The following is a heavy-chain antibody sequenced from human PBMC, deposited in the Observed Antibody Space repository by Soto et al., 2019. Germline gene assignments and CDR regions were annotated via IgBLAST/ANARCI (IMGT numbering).Heavy chain of an antibody. V-gene: IGHV3-7*01. CDR2: IKEDGSEK. Sequence: GGPLRLSCAASGFRFSSYWMSWVRQAPGKGLEWVANIKEDGSEKYYVDSVKGRFSISRDNAKNSLYLQMNSLRAEDTAVYYCARVGAPGGYYYYFDYWGRGTQVTVSS. CDR1: GFRFSSYW. CDR3: ARVGAPGGYYYYFDY. J-gene: IGHJ4*02. D-gene: IGHD3-22*01.